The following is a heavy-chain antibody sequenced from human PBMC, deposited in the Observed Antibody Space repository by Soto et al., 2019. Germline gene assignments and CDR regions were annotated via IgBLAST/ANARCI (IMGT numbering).Heavy chain of an antibody. V-gene: IGHV3-23*01. CDR3: AKEGSGWYYYYYGIDV. D-gene: IGHD6-19*01. J-gene: IGHJ6*02. Sequence: GESLKISCAASGFTFSSYAMSWVRQAPGKGLEWVSVISGSGGSTYYADSVKGRFTISRDNSKNTLYLQMNSLRAEDTAVYYCAKEGSGWYYYYYGIDVWGQGTTVTVSS. CDR1: GFTFSSYA. CDR2: ISGSGGST.